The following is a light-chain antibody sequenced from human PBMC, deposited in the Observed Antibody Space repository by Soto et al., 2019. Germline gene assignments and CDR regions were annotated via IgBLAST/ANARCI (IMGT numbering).Light chain of an antibody. V-gene: IGKV3-11*01. J-gene: IGKJ5*01. CDR3: QPRSEWIT. CDR1: QSVSSY. CDR2: DAS. Sequence: MSQSPDTLSLYPGERATLYCRASQSVSSYLAWYQQKPGKAPRLLIYDASNRATGIPARFSGRGSGTDFTLTISSLEQEDFAVYYWQPRSEWITFGQGTRLEIK.